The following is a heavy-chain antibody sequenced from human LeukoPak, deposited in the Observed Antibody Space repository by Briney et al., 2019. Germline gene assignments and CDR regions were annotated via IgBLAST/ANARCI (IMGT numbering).Heavy chain of an antibody. J-gene: IGHJ4*02. CDR1: GFTFSSYS. CDR3: AKEGYYYGSGSPWFDY. Sequence: PGGSLRLSCAASGFTFSSYSMNWVRQAPGKGLEWVSSISSGSSYIYYADSVKGRFTISRDNSKNTLYLQMNSLRAEDTAVYYCAKEGYYYGSGSPWFDYWGQGTLVTVSS. D-gene: IGHD3-10*01. CDR2: ISSGSSYI. V-gene: IGHV3-21*04.